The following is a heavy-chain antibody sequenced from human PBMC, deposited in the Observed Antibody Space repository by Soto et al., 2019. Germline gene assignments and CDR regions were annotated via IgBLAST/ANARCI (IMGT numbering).Heavy chain of an antibody. J-gene: IGHJ5*02. V-gene: IGHV5-51*01. CDR3: ARKDKSGYFNWFDP. CDR1: GYIFTNYW. CDR2: IFPSDSDT. D-gene: IGHD3-22*01. Sequence: GESLKISCQGSGYIFTNYWIAWVRQVPGKGLEWMGIIFPSDSDTRYSPSFQGQVTISADRSTSTVFLQWASLKASDTAVYFCARKDKSGYFNWFDPWGQGTLVTVSS.